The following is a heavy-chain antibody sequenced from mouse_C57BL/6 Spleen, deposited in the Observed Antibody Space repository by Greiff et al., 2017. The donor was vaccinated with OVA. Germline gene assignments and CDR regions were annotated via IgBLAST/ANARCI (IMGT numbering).Heavy chain of an antibody. J-gene: IGHJ4*01. CDR2: ISDGGSYT. CDR1: GFTFSSYA. CDR3: ARDPSYAMDY. Sequence: EVHLVESGGGLVKPGGSLKLSCAASGFTFSSYAMSWVRQTPEKRLEWVATISDGGSYTYYPDNVKGRFTISRDNAKNNLYLQMSHLKSEDTAMYYCARDPSYAMDYWGQGTSVTVSS. V-gene: IGHV5-4*01.